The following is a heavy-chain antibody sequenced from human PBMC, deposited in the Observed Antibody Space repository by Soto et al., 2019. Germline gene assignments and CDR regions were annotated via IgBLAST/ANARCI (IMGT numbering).Heavy chain of an antibody. CDR3: ERQGGDDFVY. D-gene: IGHD2-21*02. CDR2: IYYSGST. J-gene: IGHJ4*02. Sequence: QLQLQESGPGLVKPSETLSLTCTVSGGSISSSSYYWGWIRQPPGKGREWIVSIYYSGSTYYNPSLKGLVPRSVDKSNNQFSRKLSSVTAADTAVDYCERQGGDDFVYRRQGTLLTVSS. V-gene: IGHV4-39*01. CDR1: GGSISSSSYY.